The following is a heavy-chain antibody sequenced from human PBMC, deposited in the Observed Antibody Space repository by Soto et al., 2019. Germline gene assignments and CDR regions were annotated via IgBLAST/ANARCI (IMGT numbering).Heavy chain of an antibody. J-gene: IGHJ3*02. CDR1: EYNFINYW. CDR3: ARRRYYDILTGSDAFDI. V-gene: IGHV5-51*01. CDR2: IYPGDSDT. D-gene: IGHD3-9*01. Sequence: GESLKISCKGFEYNFINYWIGWVRQMPGKGLEWMGLIYPGDSDTSYSPSFQGQVTISVDKSISTAFLQWSSLKASDTAMYYCARRRYYDILTGSDAFDIWGQGTMVTVS.